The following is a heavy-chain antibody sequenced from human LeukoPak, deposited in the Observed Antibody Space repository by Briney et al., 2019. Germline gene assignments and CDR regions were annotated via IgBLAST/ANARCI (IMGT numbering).Heavy chain of an antibody. CDR1: GFTFSSYA. J-gene: IGHJ4*02. D-gene: IGHD1-26*01. Sequence: GGSLRLSCAASGFTFSSYAMSWVRQAPGKGLEWVSAISGGGGSTYYADSVKGRFPISRDNSKNTLYLQMNSLRAEDTAVYYCARDKVVGPTQFDYWGQGTLVTVSS. V-gene: IGHV3-23*01. CDR3: ARDKVVGPTQFDY. CDR2: ISGGGGST.